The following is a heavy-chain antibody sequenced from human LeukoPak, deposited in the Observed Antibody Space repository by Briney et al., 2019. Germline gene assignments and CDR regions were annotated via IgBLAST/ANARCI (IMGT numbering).Heavy chain of an antibody. J-gene: IGHJ4*02. CDR2: ISSSSSYI. CDR3: AQDIGWLQFAY. D-gene: IGHD5-24*01. CDR1: GFTFSSHN. V-gene: IGHV3-21*01. Sequence: PGGSLRLSCAASGFTFSSHNMIWVRQAPGKGLEWVSSISSSSSYIYYADSVKGRFTISRDNAKNSLYLQMNSLRAEDTAVYYCAQDIGWLQFAYWGQGTLVTVSS.